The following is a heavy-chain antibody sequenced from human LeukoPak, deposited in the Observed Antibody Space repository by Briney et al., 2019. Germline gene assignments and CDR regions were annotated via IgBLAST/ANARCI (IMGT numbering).Heavy chain of an antibody. CDR3: ARAGSSNGLDY. CDR1: ECTFARCG. CDR2: IWYDGSKT. Sequence: SRTLPCGASECTFARCGVHGARQAPDQGLERVAVIWYDGSKTYYADSVKGRFTISRDNSKKRLYLQMNSLRAEDTDISICARAGSSNGLDYWGQVTLVTVSS. V-gene: IGHV3-33*01. J-gene: IGHJ4*02. D-gene: IGHD6-13*01.